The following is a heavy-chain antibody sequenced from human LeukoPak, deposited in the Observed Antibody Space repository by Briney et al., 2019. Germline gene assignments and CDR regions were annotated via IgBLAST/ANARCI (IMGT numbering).Heavy chain of an antibody. J-gene: IGHJ3*02. D-gene: IGHD6-13*01. Sequence: PSQTLSLTCTVSGGSISRGGYYWRWIRQHPGKGVEWTAYMYSSGSTYYNPSLKSRITISLDTSKTQFSLKLSSVSAADTAVYYCARTNPLAAAGGAFDIWGQGTMVTVSS. CDR1: GGSISRGGYY. V-gene: IGHV4-31*03. CDR3: ARTNPLAAAGGAFDI. CDR2: MYSSGST.